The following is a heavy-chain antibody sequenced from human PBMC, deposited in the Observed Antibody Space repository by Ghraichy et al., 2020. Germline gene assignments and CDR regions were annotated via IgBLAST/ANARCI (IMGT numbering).Heavy chain of an antibody. CDR1: GFTFSSYA. CDR2: ISGSGGST. V-gene: IGHV3-23*01. J-gene: IGHJ6*02. D-gene: IGHD5/OR15-5a*01. CDR3: AKDGLYYYCMDV. Sequence: LSLTCAASGFTFSSYAMSWVRQAPGKGLEWVSAISGSGGSTYYADSVKGRFTISRDNSKNTLYLQMNSLRAEDTAVYYCAKDGLYYYCMDVWGQGTTVTVSS.